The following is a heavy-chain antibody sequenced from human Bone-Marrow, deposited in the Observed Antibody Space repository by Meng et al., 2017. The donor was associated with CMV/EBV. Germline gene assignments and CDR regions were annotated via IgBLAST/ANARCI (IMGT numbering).Heavy chain of an antibody. V-gene: IGHV3-73*01. D-gene: IGHD1-20*01. CDR1: GFSFSGSA. J-gene: IGHJ4*02. CDR2: IRSKPKGYAP. CDR3: ARAGVYNWNDEGTYYFDY. Sequence: GGSLRRSCAAPGFSFSGSAMHWVRQRSGKGLEWVARIRSKPKGYAPAYAASVEGRFTISRDDSKNTAYLQMNRLKTEDTAVYYCARAGVYNWNDEGTYYFDYWGQGTLVTVSS.